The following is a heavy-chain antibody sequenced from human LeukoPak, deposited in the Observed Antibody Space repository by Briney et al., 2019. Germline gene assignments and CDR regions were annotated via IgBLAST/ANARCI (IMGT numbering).Heavy chain of an antibody. D-gene: IGHD3-10*01. J-gene: IGHJ4*02. CDR3: ATEAPRSYRFDY. Sequence: GASVKVSCKASGNIFTNYHIHWVRLAPGRGLEWMGAVYTDGGTITNTRSFQHGRVTMTRDVPTRTVYMELSSLSSEDTAVYYCATEAPRSYRFDYWGQEILVTVSS. V-gene: IGHV1-46*01. CDR1: GNIFTNYH. CDR2: VYTDGGTI.